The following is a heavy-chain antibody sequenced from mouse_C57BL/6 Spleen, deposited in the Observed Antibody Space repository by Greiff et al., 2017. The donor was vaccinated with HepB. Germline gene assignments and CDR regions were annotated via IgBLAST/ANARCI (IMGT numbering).Heavy chain of an antibody. CDR2: IYPGSGNT. CDR1: GYTFTDYY. D-gene: IGHD1-1*01. V-gene: IGHV1-76*01. Sequence: VQLQQSGAELVRPGASVKLSCKASGYTFTDYYINWVKQRPGQGLEWIARIYPGSGNTYYNEKFKGKATLTAEKSSGTAYMQLSSLTSEDSAVYFCARYYGSSRYFDYWGQGTTLTVSS. J-gene: IGHJ2*01. CDR3: ARYYGSSRYFDY.